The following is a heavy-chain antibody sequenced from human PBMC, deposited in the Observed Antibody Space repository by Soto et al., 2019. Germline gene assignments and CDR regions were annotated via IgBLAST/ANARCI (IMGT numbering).Heavy chain of an antibody. D-gene: IGHD3-3*01. Sequence: ASETLFLTCTVSGASISGYYWSWIRQPPGKGLEWIAYIYHSGSTNYNPSLKSRVTVLIDTSKNQFSLKLTSVTAADTAVYYCARAGTILAPFDYWGQGALVTVSS. CDR2: IYHSGST. CDR1: GASISGYY. V-gene: IGHV4-59*01. J-gene: IGHJ4*02. CDR3: ARAGTILAPFDY.